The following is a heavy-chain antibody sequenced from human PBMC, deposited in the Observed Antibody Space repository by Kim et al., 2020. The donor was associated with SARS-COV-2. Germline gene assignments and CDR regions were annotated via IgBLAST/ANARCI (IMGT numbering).Heavy chain of an antibody. J-gene: IGHJ4*02. Sequence: PSLKRRATISIDTSKHQFSLRLSSVTAADTAVYYCASGQYSSSWYYFDFWGQGTMVTVSA. V-gene: IGHV4-4*09. D-gene: IGHD6-13*01. CDR3: ASGQYSSSWYYFDF.